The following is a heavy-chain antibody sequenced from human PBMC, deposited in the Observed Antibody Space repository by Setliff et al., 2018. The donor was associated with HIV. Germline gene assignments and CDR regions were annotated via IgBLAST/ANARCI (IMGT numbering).Heavy chain of an antibody. Sequence: SETLSLTCTVPGGSISSDGYYWGWIRQPPGKGLEWIGNIYYSGSTYYNPSLKSRVTISVDTSKNRFSLKVSSVTAADTAVYYCARLEAVHYNWNNWFDPWGQGTLVTVSS. D-gene: IGHD1-20*01. CDR2: IYYSGST. J-gene: IGHJ5*02. CDR1: GGSISSDGYY. V-gene: IGHV4-39*01. CDR3: ARLEAVHYNWNNWFDP.